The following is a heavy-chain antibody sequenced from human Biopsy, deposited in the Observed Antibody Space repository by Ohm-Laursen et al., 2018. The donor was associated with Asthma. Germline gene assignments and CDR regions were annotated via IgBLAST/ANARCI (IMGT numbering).Heavy chain of an antibody. CDR1: GFTFSSYA. CDR3: AKGEWELLEANFDY. V-gene: IGHV3-21*01. CDR2: ISSSSSYI. J-gene: IGHJ4*02. D-gene: IGHD1-26*01. Sequence: SLRLSCAASGFTFSSYAMHWVRQAPGKGLEWVSSISSSSSYIYYADSVKGRFTISRDNAKNSLYLQMNSLRAEDTALYYCAKGEWELLEANFDYWGQGTLVTVSS.